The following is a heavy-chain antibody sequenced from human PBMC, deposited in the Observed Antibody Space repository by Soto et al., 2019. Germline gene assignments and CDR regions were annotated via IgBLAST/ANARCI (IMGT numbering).Heavy chain of an antibody. J-gene: IGHJ6*01. V-gene: IGHV4-39*01. CDR2: IFYLGSS. D-gene: IGHD7-27*01. CDR1: GESIIRSDFY. CDR3: PIHSLSLRKTNLFSS. Sequence: SEKLSLTCTVSGESIIRSDFYWGWVRQPPGKGLEWIGSIFYLGSSYYDPSLKSRVTMSVDTSKHKSSLRLRSATAADTALYFCPIHSLSLRKTNLFSSCGQGTTVTVSP.